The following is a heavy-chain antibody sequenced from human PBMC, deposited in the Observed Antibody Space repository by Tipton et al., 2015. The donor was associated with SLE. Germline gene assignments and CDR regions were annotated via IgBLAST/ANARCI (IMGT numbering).Heavy chain of an antibody. J-gene: IGHJ4*02. D-gene: IGHD6-13*01. CDR2: IYYSGST. Sequence: LRLSCTVSGGSISSSSYYWGWIRQPPGKGLEWIGSIYYSGSTYYNPSLKSRVTISVDTSKNQFSLKLSSVTAADTAVYYCARVWEQQLVFDYWGQGTLVTVSS. V-gene: IGHV4-39*07. CDR1: GGSISSSSYY. CDR3: ARVWEQQLVFDY.